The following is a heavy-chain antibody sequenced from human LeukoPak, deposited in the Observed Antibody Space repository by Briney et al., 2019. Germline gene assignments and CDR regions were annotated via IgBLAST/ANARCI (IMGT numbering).Heavy chain of an antibody. CDR2: INRGATYI. D-gene: IGHD3-22*01. CDR3: VRLRRNSDSSGYYYYYDY. V-gene: IGHV3-21*01. CDR1: EFTFSSDS. J-gene: IGHJ4*02. Sequence: PGGSLRLSCTVSEFTFSSDSMNWVRQAPGKGLEWVASINRGATYIYYADSMKGRFTISRDYAKSSLYLQMNSLRAEDTAVYYCVRLRRNSDSSGYYYYYDYWGQGILVTVSS.